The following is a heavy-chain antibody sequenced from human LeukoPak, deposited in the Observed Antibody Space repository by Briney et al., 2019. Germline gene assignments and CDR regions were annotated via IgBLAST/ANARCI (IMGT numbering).Heavy chain of an antibody. V-gene: IGHV4-39*07. CDR3: AGGPSITIFGVVMYTWFDP. J-gene: IGHJ5*02. CDR2: IDYSGGT. D-gene: IGHD3-3*01. CDR1: GGSISSSSYY. Sequence: PSETLSLTCTVSGGSISSSSYYWGWIRQPPGKGLEWIGSIDYSGGTYFSPSLRSRVTLSVDTSKNQFSLNLISVTAADTAVYYCAGGPSITIFGVVMYTWFDPWGQGTPVSASS.